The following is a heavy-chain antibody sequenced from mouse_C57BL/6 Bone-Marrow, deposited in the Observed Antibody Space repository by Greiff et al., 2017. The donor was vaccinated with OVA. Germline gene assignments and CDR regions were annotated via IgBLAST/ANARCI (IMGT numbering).Heavy chain of an antibody. Sequence: QVQLLQPGAELVRPGSSVKLSCTASGFTFTSYWMDWVKQRPGQGLEWIGNIYPSDSETDYTQKFKDKATLTVDKSSSTAYLQLSSLTSEDSAVYYCATIYDDYDDGGQGTPLTVSA. D-gene: IGHD2-4*01. CDR1: GFTFTSYW. J-gene: IGHJ2*01. CDR2: IYPSDSET. CDR3: ATIYDDYDD. V-gene: IGHV1-61*01.